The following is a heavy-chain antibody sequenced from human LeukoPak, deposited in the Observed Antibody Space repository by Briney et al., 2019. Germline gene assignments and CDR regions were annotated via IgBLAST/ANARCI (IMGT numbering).Heavy chain of an antibody. Sequence: NPGGSLRLSCVGSGFTFRSHAMSWVRQAPEKGLEFVSGIYENGGTTYYADSVKGRFSISRDNSKNTLYLQMNSLRAEDTAVYYCAKTKHDYGDPYFDCWGQGTLVTVSS. CDR3: AKTKHDYGDPYFDC. J-gene: IGHJ4*02. V-gene: IGHV3-23*01. D-gene: IGHD4-17*01. CDR2: IYENGGTT. CDR1: GFTFRSHA.